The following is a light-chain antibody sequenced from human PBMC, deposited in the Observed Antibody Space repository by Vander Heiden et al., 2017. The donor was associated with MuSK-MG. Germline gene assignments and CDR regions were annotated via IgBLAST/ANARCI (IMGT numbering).Light chain of an antibody. Sequence: EIVLTPPPGTLSLSPGERATLSCRASQSVSSSYLARYQQNPGQAPRLLIYGAFSRATGIPDRFSGSGSGTDFTLTISRLEPEDFAVYYCQQGGWSHSFGQGTKVEIK. CDR1: QSVSSSY. J-gene: IGKJ1*01. CDR2: GAF. V-gene: IGKV3-20*01. CDR3: QQGGWSHS.